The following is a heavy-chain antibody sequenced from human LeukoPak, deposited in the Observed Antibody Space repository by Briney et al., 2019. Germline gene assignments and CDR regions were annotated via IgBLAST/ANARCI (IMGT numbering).Heavy chain of an antibody. D-gene: IGHD5-24*01. V-gene: IGHV1-8*03. CDR2: MNPNSGNT. CDR1: GYTFTSYD. Sequence: ASVKVSCKASGYTFTSYDINWVRQATGQGLEWMGWMNPNSGNTGYAQKFQGRVTITRNTSISTAYMELSNLRSEDTAVYYCARGGGGWLQFDYWGRGTLVTVSS. CDR3: ARGGGGWLQFDY. J-gene: IGHJ4*02.